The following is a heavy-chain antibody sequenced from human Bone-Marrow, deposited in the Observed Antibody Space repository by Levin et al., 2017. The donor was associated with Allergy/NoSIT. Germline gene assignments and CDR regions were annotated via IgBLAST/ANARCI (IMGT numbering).Heavy chain of an antibody. Sequence: GESLKISYKASGYTFTSFDINWVRQATGQGLEWMGWMNSNSGNTGYAQKFQGRVAMTRNTSISTAYMELSSLRSEDTAVYYCARGRGAAAGGRSDSWGQGTMVTVSS. CDR1: GYTFTSFD. CDR3: ARGRGAAAGGRSDS. D-gene: IGHD6-13*01. J-gene: IGHJ3*02. V-gene: IGHV1-8*01. CDR2: MNSNSGNT.